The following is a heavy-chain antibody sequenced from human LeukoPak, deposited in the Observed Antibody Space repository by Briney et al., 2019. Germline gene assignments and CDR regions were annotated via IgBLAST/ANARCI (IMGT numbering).Heavy chain of an antibody. V-gene: IGHV3-7*01. Sequence: GGSLRLSCAASGFTFSSYWMSWVRQAPGKRLEWVANIKQDGSEKYYVYSVKGRFTISRDNAKNSLYLQMNSLRAEDTAVYYCARPLVRGVIMPDAFDIWGQGTMVTVSS. J-gene: IGHJ3*02. CDR3: ARPLVRGVIMPDAFDI. CDR1: GFTFSSYW. D-gene: IGHD3-10*01. CDR2: IKQDGSEK.